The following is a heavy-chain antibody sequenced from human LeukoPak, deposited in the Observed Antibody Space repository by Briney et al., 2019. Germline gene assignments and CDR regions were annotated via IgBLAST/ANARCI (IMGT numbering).Heavy chain of an antibody. CDR2: IYHSGST. V-gene: IGHV4-4*02. CDR3: ARDAHYYGSGSYYRAFDY. J-gene: IGHJ4*02. CDR1: GGSISSSNW. D-gene: IGHD3-10*01. Sequence: SGTLSLTCAVSGGSISSSNWWSWVRQPPGEGLEWIGEIYHSGSTNYNPSLKSRVTISVDKSKNQFSLKLSSVTAADTAVYYCARDAHYYGSGSYYRAFDYWGQGTLVTVSS.